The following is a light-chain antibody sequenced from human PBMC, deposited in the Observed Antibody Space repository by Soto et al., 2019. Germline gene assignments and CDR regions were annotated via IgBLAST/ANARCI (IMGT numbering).Light chain of an antibody. CDR2: DAS. Sequence: DFQMTQSPSTLSASVGDIVTITFRASQNIRSRLAWFQQKPGKAPKLLIYDASSLESGVPQRFRGSGHGTEFTLTISSLQTDDFSTYYCQQYHSYWTFGQGTNVDIK. V-gene: IGKV1-5*01. J-gene: IGKJ1*01. CDR1: QNIRSR. CDR3: QQYHSYWT.